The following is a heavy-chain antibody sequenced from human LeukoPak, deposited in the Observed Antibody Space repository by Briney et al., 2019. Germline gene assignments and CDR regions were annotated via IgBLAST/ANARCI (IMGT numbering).Heavy chain of an antibody. CDR3: ARGPGWSIYYYMDV. J-gene: IGHJ6*03. V-gene: IGHV1-69*05. CDR1: GGTFTSYA. D-gene: IGHD6-19*01. Sequence: SVNVSCKASGGTFTSYAISWVRQAPGQGLEWMGGIIPIFGTANYAQKFQGRVTITTDESTSTAYMELSSLRSEDTAVYYCARGPGWSIYYYMDVWGKGTTVTVSS. CDR2: IIPIFGTA.